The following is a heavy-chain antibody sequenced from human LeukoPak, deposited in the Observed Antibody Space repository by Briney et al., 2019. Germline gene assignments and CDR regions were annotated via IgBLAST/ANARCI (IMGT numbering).Heavy chain of an antibody. Sequence: GGSLRLSCAASGFTLSSYWMHWVRQAPGKGLVWVSRIKSDGSTTTYADSVKGRFTVSRDNAKNTLYLQMNSLRAEDTAIYYCARNRYSISGVDYWGQGTLVTVSS. CDR1: GFTLSSYW. CDR3: ARNRYSISGVDY. D-gene: IGHD5-12*01. V-gene: IGHV3-74*01. J-gene: IGHJ4*02. CDR2: IKSDGSTT.